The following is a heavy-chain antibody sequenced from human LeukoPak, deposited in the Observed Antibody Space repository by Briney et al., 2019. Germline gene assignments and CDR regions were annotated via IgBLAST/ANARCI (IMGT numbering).Heavy chain of an antibody. D-gene: IGHD4-11*01. Sequence: ASVKVSCKASGYTFTGYYMHWVRQAPGQGLEWMGWINPNSGGTNYAQKFQGRVTMTRDTSISTAYMELSRLRSDDTAVYYCARGGGYSNYVEEDAFDIWGQGTMVTVSS. CDR3: ARGGGYSNYVEEDAFDI. V-gene: IGHV1-2*02. CDR2: INPNSGGT. CDR1: GYTFTGYY. J-gene: IGHJ3*02.